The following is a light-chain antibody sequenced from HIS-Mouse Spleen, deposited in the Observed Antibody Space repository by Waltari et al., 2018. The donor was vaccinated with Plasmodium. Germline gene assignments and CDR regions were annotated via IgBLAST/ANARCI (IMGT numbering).Light chain of an antibody. J-gene: IGKJ1*01. CDR1: QGISSW. CDR3: QQANSVPGT. V-gene: IGKV1-12*01. Sequence: IQMPQSPSSVSASVGDTVTITCVASQGISSWLAWYQQKPGKAPKLLIYAACSLQSGVPSRFSGSASGTDFTLTISSRRPEDFATYYCQQANSVPGTVGQGTKVEIK. CDR2: AAC.